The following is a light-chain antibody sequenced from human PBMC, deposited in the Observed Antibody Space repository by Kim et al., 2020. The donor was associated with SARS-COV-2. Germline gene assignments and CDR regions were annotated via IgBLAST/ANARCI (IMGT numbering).Light chain of an antibody. V-gene: IGLV1-40*01. CDR1: SSNIGAGYD. CDR3: QSYDSSLSGSV. J-gene: IGLJ3*02. CDR2: GNN. Sequence: QGVTIPCTGSSSNIGAGYDVHWYQQLPGTAPKLLIYGNNNRPSGVPDRFSGSKSGTSASLAITGLQAEDEADYYCQSYDSSLSGSVFGGGTQLTVL.